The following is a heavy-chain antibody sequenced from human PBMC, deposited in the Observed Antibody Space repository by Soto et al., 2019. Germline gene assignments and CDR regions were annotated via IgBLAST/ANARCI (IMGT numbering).Heavy chain of an antibody. V-gene: IGHV4-59*01. D-gene: IGHD3-22*01. Sequence: PSETLSLTCTVSGGPIRSYCWSWIRQPPGQGRGRIGYIYDSGNTDYNPSLKSRVTISVDTSKNQFTLKLRSVTTVDTAVYYCAPGGGKYYYESSGHSNHAMDVWGQGTTVTVSS. J-gene: IGHJ6*02. CDR3: APGGGKYYYESSGHSNHAMDV. CDR2: IYDSGNT. CDR1: GGPIRSYC.